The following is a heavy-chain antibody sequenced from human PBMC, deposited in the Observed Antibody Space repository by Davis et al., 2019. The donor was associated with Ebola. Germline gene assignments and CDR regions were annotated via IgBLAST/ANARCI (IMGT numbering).Heavy chain of an antibody. V-gene: IGHV4-31*03. Sequence: PSETLSLTCTVSGGSISSGGYYWSWIRQHPGKGLEWIGYIYYSGSTYYNPSLKSRVTISVDTSKNQFSLKLSSVTAADTAVYYCARETSRSIAARPGAGAWDYWGQGTLVTVSS. CDR3: ARETSRSIAARPGAGAWDY. J-gene: IGHJ4*02. CDR2: IYYSGST. CDR1: GGSISSGGYY. D-gene: IGHD6-6*01.